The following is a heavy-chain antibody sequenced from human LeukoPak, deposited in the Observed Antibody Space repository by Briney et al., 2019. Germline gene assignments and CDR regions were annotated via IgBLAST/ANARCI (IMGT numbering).Heavy chain of an antibody. V-gene: IGHV4-59*01. CDR2: IENSGRT. J-gene: IGHJ4*02. Sequence: SETLSLTCIVSGGSITSDYWSWIRQPPGKGLEWIGYIENSGRTEYNPSLMSRITISVDTSKIQLSLMLSPVTAADTAVYYCARGRYGGYFDCWGQGTLVTVSS. D-gene: IGHD4-23*01. CDR1: GGSITSDY. CDR3: ARGRYGGYFDC.